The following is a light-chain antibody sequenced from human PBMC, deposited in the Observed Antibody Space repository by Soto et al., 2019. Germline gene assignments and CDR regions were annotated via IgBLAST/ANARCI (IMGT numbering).Light chain of an antibody. V-gene: IGLV2-14*01. CDR2: EVS. CDR1: SSDVGGYNY. CDR3: SSYTSSSDYV. Sequence: QSPLTHPGSVCWSPGHSITISCTGTSSDVGGYNYVSWYQQHAGKAPKLMLYEVSNRPSGVSNRFSGSKSGNTASLTISGLQAEEEADYYCSSYTSSSDYVFGTGTKVTVL. J-gene: IGLJ1*01.